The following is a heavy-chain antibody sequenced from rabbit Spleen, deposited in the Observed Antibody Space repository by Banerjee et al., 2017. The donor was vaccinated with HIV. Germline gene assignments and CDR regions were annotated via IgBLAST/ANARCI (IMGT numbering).Heavy chain of an antibody. CDR2: IYFSSGGNSGNT. CDR1: GFSFSSNY. D-gene: IGHD1-1*01. J-gene: IGHJ4*01. CDR3: ARDLTGVIGWNFGW. V-gene: IGHV1S40*01. Sequence: QSLEESGGDLVKPGASLTLTCTASGFSFSSNYMCWVRQAPGKGLEWVACIYFSSGGNSGNTYYANWAKGRFTISKTSSTTVTLQVTSLTVADTATYFCARDLTGVIGWNFGWWGPGTLVTVS.